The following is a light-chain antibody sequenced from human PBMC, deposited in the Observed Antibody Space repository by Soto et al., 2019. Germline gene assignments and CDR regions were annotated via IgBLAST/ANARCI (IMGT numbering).Light chain of an antibody. Sequence: DIQMTQSQTSLSASVGDRVTITCRASQGIRNFVAWYQQKPGKAHKLLIYAASTLQSAVPSRFSGSGSGTDFTLTINSLQPEDVATYSCQKYSSVPVFGPGTKVEIK. J-gene: IGKJ3*01. CDR1: QGIRNF. CDR2: AAS. CDR3: QKYSSVPV. V-gene: IGKV1-27*01.